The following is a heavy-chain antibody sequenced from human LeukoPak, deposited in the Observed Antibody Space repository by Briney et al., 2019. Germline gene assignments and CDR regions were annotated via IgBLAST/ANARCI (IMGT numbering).Heavy chain of an antibody. CDR1: GFSLSSYE. CDR2: IYTGTNT. Sequence: GGSLRLSCEASGFSLSSYEMNWVRQPPGKGLEWVSFIYTGTNTYYADSVKGRFTISRDNSKNTVVLQMDSLRVEDTAVYFCARDGGSGISYDNYIYYGMDVWGQGTTVTVSS. J-gene: IGHJ6*02. CDR3: ARDGGSGISYDNYIYYGMDV. D-gene: IGHD5-18*01. V-gene: IGHV3-53*01.